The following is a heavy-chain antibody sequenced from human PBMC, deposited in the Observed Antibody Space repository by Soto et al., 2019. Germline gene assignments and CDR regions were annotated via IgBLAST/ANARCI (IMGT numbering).Heavy chain of an antibody. J-gene: IGHJ5*02. CDR2: IYYSGST. Sequence: SETLSLTCTVSGGSISSYYWSWIRQPPGKGLEWIGYIYYSGSTNYNPSLKSRVTISVDTSKNQFSLKLSSVTAADTAVYYCARESRVAAFRWFDPWGQGTLVTVSS. CDR3: ARESRVAAFRWFDP. CDR1: GGSISSYY. D-gene: IGHD6-13*01. V-gene: IGHV4-59*01.